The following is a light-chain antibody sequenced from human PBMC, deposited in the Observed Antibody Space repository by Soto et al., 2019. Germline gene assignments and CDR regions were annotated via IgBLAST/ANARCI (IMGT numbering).Light chain of an antibody. V-gene: IGKV3-15*01. CDR1: QSVSIN. Sequence: DIEMTQSPTTLSVSLRERAPLSSRASQSVSINLAWYQQKPGQAPRLLIYDASTRASGVPARFSGSGSGTEFTLTIGSLQPEDFAVYYCQQYGNSPQTFGQGTKVDIK. CDR2: DAS. CDR3: QQYGNSPQT. J-gene: IGKJ1*01.